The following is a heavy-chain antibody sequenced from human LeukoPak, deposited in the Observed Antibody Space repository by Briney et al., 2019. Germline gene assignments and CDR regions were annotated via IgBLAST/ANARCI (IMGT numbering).Heavy chain of an antibody. Sequence: SVKVSCKASRYTFNSYGISWVRQAPGQGLEWMGGIIPIFGTANYAQKFQGRVTITTDESTSTAYMELSSLRSEDTAVYYCARTVEMATSLGYYYYYMDVWGKGTTVTVSS. CDR2: IIPIFGTA. V-gene: IGHV1-69*05. J-gene: IGHJ6*03. CDR3: ARTVEMATSLGYYYYYMDV. D-gene: IGHD5-24*01. CDR1: RYTFNSYG.